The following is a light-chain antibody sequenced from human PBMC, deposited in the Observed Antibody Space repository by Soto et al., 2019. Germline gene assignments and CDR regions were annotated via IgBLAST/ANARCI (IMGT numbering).Light chain of an antibody. CDR2: INK. V-gene: IGLV1-44*01. J-gene: IGLJ1*01. Sequence: QSVRTERHSDSGTPGRILAISCSRSNTNNDSTTLTSDQQLAGLAPACLIQINKQRSSGVPDRFSGSTSGTSPSLVIRXVHSEDEADYYCAAWDDILNGSVFGGATKVTVL. CDR1: NTNNDSTT. CDR3: AAWDDILNGSV.